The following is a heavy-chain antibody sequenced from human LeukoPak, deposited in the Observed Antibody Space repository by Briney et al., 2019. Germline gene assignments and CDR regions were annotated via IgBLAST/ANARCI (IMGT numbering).Heavy chain of an antibody. CDR3: ASGYYDSSGSMGAVDY. J-gene: IGHJ4*02. V-gene: IGHV4-34*01. CDR1: GGSFSGYY. CDR2: INDSGST. Sequence: SETLSLTCAVYGGSFSGYYWSWIRQPPGKGLEWIGEINDSGSTNYNPSLKSGVTISVDTSKKQFSLKLRSVTGADTAVYYCASGYYDSSGSMGAVDYWGQGTLVTVSS. D-gene: IGHD3-22*01.